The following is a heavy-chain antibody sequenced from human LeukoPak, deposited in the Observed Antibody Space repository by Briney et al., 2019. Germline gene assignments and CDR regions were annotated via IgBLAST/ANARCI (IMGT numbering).Heavy chain of an antibody. CDR1: GDSISSGSYY. J-gene: IGHJ4*02. Sequence: KSSETLSLTCTVSGDSISSGSYYWSWIRQPAGKRLEWIGHIYISGSTNYNPSLKSRVTISVDTSKNQFSLKLSSVTAADTAVYYCARETPPRLLWFGELYDYWGQGTLVTVSS. D-gene: IGHD3-10*01. V-gene: IGHV4-61*09. CDR3: ARETPPRLLWFGELYDY. CDR2: IYISGST.